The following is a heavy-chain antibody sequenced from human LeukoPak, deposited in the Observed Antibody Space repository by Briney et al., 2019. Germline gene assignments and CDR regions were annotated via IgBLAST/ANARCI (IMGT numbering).Heavy chain of an antibody. Sequence: SETLSLTCTVSDDSISSNSYYWGWIRQPPGKGLEWIGNIHYSGSAYYNPSLKSRVTISVDTSKNQFSLKLSSVTAADTAVYYCARDSPVYHYGMDVWGQGTTVTVSS. CDR1: DDSISSNSYY. V-gene: IGHV4-39*07. CDR2: IHYSGSA. J-gene: IGHJ6*02. CDR3: ARDSPVYHYGMDV. D-gene: IGHD3-16*02.